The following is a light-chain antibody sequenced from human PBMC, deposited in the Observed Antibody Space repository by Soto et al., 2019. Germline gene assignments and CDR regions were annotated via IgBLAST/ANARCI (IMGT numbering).Light chain of an antibody. V-gene: IGKV1-39*01. J-gene: IGKJ4*01. CDR3: QQIYSAPLT. Sequence: DIQMTQSPSSLSASVGDRVTITCRASQSITTYLNWYRQKPGKAPKLLIYAASSLQSGVPSRFSGSGSETGFTLSISSLQPEDFATYFCQQIYSAPLTFGGGTKVDIK. CDR1: QSITTY. CDR2: AAS.